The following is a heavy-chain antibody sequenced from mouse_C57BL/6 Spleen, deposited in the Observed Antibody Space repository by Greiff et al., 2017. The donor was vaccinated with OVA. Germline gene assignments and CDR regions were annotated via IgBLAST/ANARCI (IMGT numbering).Heavy chain of an antibody. D-gene: IGHD1-1*01. J-gene: IGHJ1*03. V-gene: IGHV5-16*01. CDR2: INYDGSST. CDR1: GFTFSDYY. Sequence: EVKLMESEGGLVQPGSSMKLSCTASGFTFSDYYMAWVRQVPEKGLEWVANINYDGSSTYYLDSLKSRFIISRDNAKNILYLQMSSLKSEDTATYYCARDPHYYGSSYGGYFDVWGTGTTVTVSS. CDR3: ARDPHYYGSSYGGYFDV.